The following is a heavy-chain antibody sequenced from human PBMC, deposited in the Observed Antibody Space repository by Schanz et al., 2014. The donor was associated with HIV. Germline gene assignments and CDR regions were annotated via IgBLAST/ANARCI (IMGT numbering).Heavy chain of an antibody. CDR3: ARGVPVVDSLDYYGLDV. D-gene: IGHD2-21*01. Sequence: QVQLVQSGAEVKKPGASVKVSCKASGYTFTNNDINWVRQATGQGLEWMGWMNPNSGGADSAQKFQGRVTMTRDTSISTAYMELSSLRSEDSAMYYCARGVPVVDSLDYYGLDVWGQGTTVIVSS. CDR2: MNPNSGGA. J-gene: IGHJ6*01. V-gene: IGHV1-8*01. CDR1: GYTFTNND.